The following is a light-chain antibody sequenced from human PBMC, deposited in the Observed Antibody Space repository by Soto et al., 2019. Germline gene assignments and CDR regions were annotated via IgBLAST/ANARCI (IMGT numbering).Light chain of an antibody. CDR1: SSDVGGYNY. CDR2: DVS. CDR3: SSYTSSTTLV. V-gene: IGLV2-14*03. Sequence: QSALTQPASVSGSPGQSITISCTGTSSDVGGYNYVSWYQQQPGKAPKLMIYDVSNRPSGVSNRFSGSKSGNTASLTISGLQAADEADYYCSSYTSSTTLVFGGGTKLTVL. J-gene: IGLJ2*01.